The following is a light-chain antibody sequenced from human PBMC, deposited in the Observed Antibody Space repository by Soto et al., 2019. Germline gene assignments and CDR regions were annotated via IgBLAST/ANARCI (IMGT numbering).Light chain of an antibody. J-gene: IGLJ1*01. Sequence: QSALTQPPSASGSPGQSVTISCTGTSNDIGAYNYVSWYQQHPGKAPKLLIYEVFRRPSGVPDRFSGSKSGTSASLAISGLQSEDEADYYCAAWDASLNGYVFGTGTKVTVL. CDR3: AAWDASLNGYV. CDR1: SNDIGAYNY. CDR2: EVF. V-gene: IGLV2-8*01.